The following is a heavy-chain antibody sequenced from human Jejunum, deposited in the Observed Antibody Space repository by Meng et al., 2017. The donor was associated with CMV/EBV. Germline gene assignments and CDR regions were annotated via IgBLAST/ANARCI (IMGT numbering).Heavy chain of an antibody. CDR1: SSH. D-gene: IGHD1-1*01. Sequence: SSHWAWIRQSAEKGLQWSANIYNDGTTFYNPSLKSRVSASLDMSGNQFSLQLRSVTAADTAVYFCARGWGGYPSYRTQYNFRHPWGQGALVTVSS. J-gene: IGHJ5*02. V-gene: IGHV4-39*07. CDR3: ARGWGGYPSYRTQYNFRHP. CDR2: IYNDGTT.